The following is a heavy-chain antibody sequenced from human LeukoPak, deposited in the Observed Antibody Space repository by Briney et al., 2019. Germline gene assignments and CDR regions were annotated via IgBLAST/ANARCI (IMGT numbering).Heavy chain of an antibody. CDR3: ARDNYYDSSGYYIFDY. Sequence: GGSLRLSCAASGFTFSSYDMNWVRQAPGKGLEWVSSISSSSSYIYYADSVKGRFTISRDNAKNSLYLQMNSLRAEDTAVYYCARDNYYDSSGYYIFDYWGQGTLVTVSS. J-gene: IGHJ4*02. CDR1: GFTFSSYD. V-gene: IGHV3-21*01. CDR2: ISSSSSYI. D-gene: IGHD3-22*01.